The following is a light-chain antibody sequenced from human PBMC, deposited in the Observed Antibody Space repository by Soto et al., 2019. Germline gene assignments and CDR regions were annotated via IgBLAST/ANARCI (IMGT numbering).Light chain of an antibody. CDR1: QSISSW. J-gene: IGKJ3*01. CDR2: KAS. Sequence: DIQMTQPPSTLSASVGDRVTITCRASQSISSWLAWYQQKPGKAPKVLIYKASSLESGVPSRFSGSGSGTEFTLTISSLQPDDFATYYCQQYNSYPFTFGHGTKVDIK. V-gene: IGKV1-5*03. CDR3: QQYNSYPFT.